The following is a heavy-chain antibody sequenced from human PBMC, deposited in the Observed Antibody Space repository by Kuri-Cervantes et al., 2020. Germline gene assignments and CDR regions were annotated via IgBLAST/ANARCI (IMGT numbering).Heavy chain of an antibody. D-gene: IGHD5-12*01. CDR1: GDSISSNVW. V-gene: IGHV4-4*02. J-gene: IGHJ4*02. Sequence: SETLSLTCVVSGDSISSNVWWSWVRQPPGKGLEWIGEIYHSGSTNYNPSLKSRVTISVDKSKNQFSLNLTSVTAADTAVYYCASAYSGRYFDYWGQGVPVTVSS. CDR3: ASAYSGRYFDY. CDR2: IYHSGST.